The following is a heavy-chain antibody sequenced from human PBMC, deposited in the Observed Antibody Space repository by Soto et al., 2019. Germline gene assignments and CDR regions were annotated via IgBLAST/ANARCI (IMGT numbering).Heavy chain of an antibody. J-gene: IGHJ4*01. CDR3: ALLAFTDAAVRDY. CDR2: ISPVVGTT. CDR1: GGPLSTYG. D-gene: IGHD2-15*01. Sequence: QVQLVQSGAEVKKPASSVRVSCKASGGPLSTYGISWVRQAPGQGLEYMGGISPVVGTTNYAQRFQGRLTRSADESASTTYIELSSLISAETATYYCALLAFTDAAVRDYWGHGTLVTVSS. V-gene: IGHV1-69*01.